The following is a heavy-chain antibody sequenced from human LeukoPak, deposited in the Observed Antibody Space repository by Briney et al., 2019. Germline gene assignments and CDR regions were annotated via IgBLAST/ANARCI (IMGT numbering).Heavy chain of an antibody. V-gene: IGHV3-15*01. CDR1: GFPFSNAW. D-gene: IGHD2-15*01. Sequence: PGGSLRLSCAASGFPFSNAWMSWVRQAPGKGLEWVGRIKSKANGGTTDYGAPVKGRFTIPRDDSKNTLYLQMDSLKTEDTAVYYCTTLVVEPDYWGQGTLVTVSS. CDR3: TTLVVEPDY. CDR2: IKSKANGGTT. J-gene: IGHJ4*02.